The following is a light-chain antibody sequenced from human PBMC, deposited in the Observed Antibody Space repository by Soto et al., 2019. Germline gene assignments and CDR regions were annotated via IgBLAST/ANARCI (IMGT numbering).Light chain of an antibody. J-gene: IGLJ2*01. V-gene: IGLV1-44*01. CDR3: AAWDDSLNGVV. Sequence: QSVLTQPPSASATPGQRVTISCSGSSSNIGSNYVYWYQQLPGTAPKLLIYSNNQRPSGVPDRFSGAKSVTSASLAISGLQSEDEANYYCAAWDDSLNGVVFGGGTKLTVL. CDR1: SSNIGSNY. CDR2: SNN.